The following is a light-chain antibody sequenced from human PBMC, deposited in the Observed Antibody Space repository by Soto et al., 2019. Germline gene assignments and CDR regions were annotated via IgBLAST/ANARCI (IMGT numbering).Light chain of an antibody. Sequence: DNVRTQSPDTLSLSPGDRATLSCRASRIIGHNYLAWYQQKRGQPPRLLIYATSTRATGIPDRFSGSGSVTNFNLTISSLEPEDFAVYECQQYGGSPRTFGQGTKVDIK. CDR3: QQYGGSPRT. J-gene: IGKJ1*01. CDR1: RIIGHNY. CDR2: ATS. V-gene: IGKV3-20*01.